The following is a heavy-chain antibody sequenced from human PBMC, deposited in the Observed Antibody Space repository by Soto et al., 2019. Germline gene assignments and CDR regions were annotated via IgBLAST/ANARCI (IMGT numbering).Heavy chain of an antibody. Sequence: QVQLVQAGAEVKKPGSSVKVSCKASGGTFSSYAISWVRQAPGQGLEWMGGIIPIFGTANYAQKFQCRVTRSADEPTRTAYMELSSLRSEDTAVYSCAGGMYYYDSSGYYYAGDYYYGMDVWGQGTTVTVSS. CDR1: GGTFSSYA. J-gene: IGHJ6*02. D-gene: IGHD3-22*01. CDR3: AGGMYYYDSSGYYYAGDYYYGMDV. V-gene: IGHV1-69*01. CDR2: IIPIFGTA.